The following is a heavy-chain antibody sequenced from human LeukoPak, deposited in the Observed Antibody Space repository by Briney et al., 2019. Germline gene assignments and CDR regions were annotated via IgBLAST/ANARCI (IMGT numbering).Heavy chain of an antibody. J-gene: IGHJ3*01. Sequence: ASVKVSCKASGYTFTGYYMHWVRQAPGQGLEWMGWINPNSGGTNYAQKFQGRVTMTRDTSISTAYMELSRLRSDDTAVYYCARDAPRWRNVFDFWGQGTVVSVSS. D-gene: IGHD4-23*01. CDR3: ARDAPRWRNVFDF. V-gene: IGHV1-2*02. CDR2: INPNSGGT. CDR1: GYTFTGYY.